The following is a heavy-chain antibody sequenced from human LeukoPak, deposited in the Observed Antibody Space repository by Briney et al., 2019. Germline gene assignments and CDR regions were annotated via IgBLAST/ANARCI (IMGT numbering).Heavy chain of an antibody. J-gene: IGHJ4*02. CDR1: GYSISSGYY. CDR3: GDGRSLDY. Sequence: SETLSLTCAVSGYSISSGYYWGWIRQPPGKGLEWIGEINHSGSTNYNPSLKSRVTISVDTSKNQFSLKLSSVTAADTAVYYCGDGRSLDYWGQGTLVTVSS. V-gene: IGHV4-38-2*01. CDR2: INHSGST.